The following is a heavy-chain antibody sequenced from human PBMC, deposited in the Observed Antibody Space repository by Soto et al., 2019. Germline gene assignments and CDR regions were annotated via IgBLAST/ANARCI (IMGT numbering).Heavy chain of an antibody. CDR2: ITSSSDTI. CDR1: GFTFSSFH. V-gene: IGHV3-48*02. CDR3: ARVVVVIPPGYYFAMYV. D-gene: IGHD3-22*01. Sequence: PGGSLRLSCAASGFTFSSFHMNWVRQGPGRGLEWVAYITSSSDTIYYSDSVKGRFTISRDNGKNSLFLQMNSLRDEDTAVYYCARVVVVIPPGYYFAMYVWGQGTTVTVSS. J-gene: IGHJ6*02.